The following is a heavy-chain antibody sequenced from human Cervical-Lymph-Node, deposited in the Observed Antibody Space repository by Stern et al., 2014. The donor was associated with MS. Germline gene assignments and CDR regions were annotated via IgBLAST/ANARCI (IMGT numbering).Heavy chain of an antibody. D-gene: IGHD3-10*01. CDR2: VIPFVGTP. J-gene: IGHJ5*02. V-gene: IGHV1-69*06. Sequence: QVQLVQSGAEVKKPGSSVKLSCKSSGGISWVRQAPGQGLEWMGGVIPFVGTPNDAQKFQGRVTIIADTSANTTYLHLSRLTSADTAVYYCARGSGDNWFGPWGQGTLVTVSS. CDR3: ARGSGDNWFGP. CDR1: GG.